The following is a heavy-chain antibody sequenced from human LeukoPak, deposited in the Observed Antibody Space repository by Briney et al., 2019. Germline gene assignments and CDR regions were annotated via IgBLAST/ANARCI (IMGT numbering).Heavy chain of an antibody. J-gene: IGHJ4*02. Sequence: PGGSLRLSCVVSGITFSSYWMHWVRQAPGKGLVWVSRIDAGGSSTSYAESVKGRFTISRDNAKNTLYLQMNSLRAEDTAVYYCAREGTSQQLVPPYFDYWGQGTLVTVSS. CDR3: AREGTSQQLVPPYFDY. D-gene: IGHD6-13*01. CDR1: GITFSSYW. V-gene: IGHV3-74*01. CDR2: IDAGGSST.